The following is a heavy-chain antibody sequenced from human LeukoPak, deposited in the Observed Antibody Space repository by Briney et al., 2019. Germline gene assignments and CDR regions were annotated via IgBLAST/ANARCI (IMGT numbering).Heavy chain of an antibody. V-gene: IGHV1-69*04. CDR3: TQGGYNWNGSFDP. J-gene: IGHJ5*02. Sequence: ASVKVSCKASGGTFSSYAISWVRQAPGQGLEWMGRIIPILGIANYAQKFQGRVTITADKSMSTAYMELSSPRSEDTAVYYCTQGGYNWNGSFDPWGQGTLVTVSS. D-gene: IGHD1-1*01. CDR2: IIPILGIA. CDR1: GGTFSSYA.